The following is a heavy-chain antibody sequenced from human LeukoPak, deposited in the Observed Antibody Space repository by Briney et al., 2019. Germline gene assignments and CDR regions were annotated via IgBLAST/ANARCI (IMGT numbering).Heavy chain of an antibody. J-gene: IGHJ4*02. Sequence: GGSLRLSCAASGFTFSSYAMSWFRQAPGKGLEWVSVISGNGGTTYYRDSVKGRFTISRDNSKNTLYLQMNSLRAEDTAVYYCAKGGTTTITFDYWGQGALVTVSS. CDR2: ISGNGGTT. V-gene: IGHV3-23*01. CDR3: AKGGTTTITFDY. CDR1: GFTFSSYA. D-gene: IGHD1-1*01.